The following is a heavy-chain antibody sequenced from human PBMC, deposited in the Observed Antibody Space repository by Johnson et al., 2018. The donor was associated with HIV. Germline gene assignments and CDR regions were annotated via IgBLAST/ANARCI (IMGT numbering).Heavy chain of an antibody. CDR3: ARTRQGAFDI. V-gene: IGHV3-66*02. Sequence: VQLVESGGGLVQPGRSLRLSCATSGFTVSSNYMSWVRQAPGKGLEWVSVIYSGGSTYYADSVKGRFTISRDNSKNTLYLQMNILRAEDTAVYYCARTRQGAFDIWGQGTMVTVSS. J-gene: IGHJ3*02. CDR1: GFTVSSNY. CDR2: IYSGGST.